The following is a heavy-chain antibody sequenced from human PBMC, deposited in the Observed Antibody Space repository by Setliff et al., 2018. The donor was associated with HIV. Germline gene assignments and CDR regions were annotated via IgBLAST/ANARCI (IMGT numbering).Heavy chain of an antibody. D-gene: IGHD1-26*01. CDR2: IGGAYDGNT. CDR1: GFTFSTYS. CDR3: AKVMITTTWAFDF. J-gene: IGHJ4*02. V-gene: IGHV3-23*01. Sequence: HPGGSLRLSCAASGFTFSTYSMVWVRQAPGKGLEWVSGIGGAYDGNTYHADSVKGRFTIFRENSKNIVYLQMSNLRAEDTALYYCAKVMITTTWAFDFWGQGTPVTVSS.